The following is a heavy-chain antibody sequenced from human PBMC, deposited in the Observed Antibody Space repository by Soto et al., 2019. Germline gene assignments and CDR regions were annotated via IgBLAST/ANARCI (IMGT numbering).Heavy chain of an antibody. CDR1: GGSFSGYY. D-gene: IGHD3-10*01. V-gene: IGHV4-34*01. CDR3: PSCGGNGRYYGSGSSYNRNWFDS. J-gene: IGHJ5*01. CDR2: INHSGST. Sequence: PSETLSLTCAVYGGSFSGYYWSWIRQPPGKGLEWIGEINHSGSTNYNPSLKSRVTISVDTSKNQFSLKLSSVTAADTAVYYCPSCGGNGRYYGSGSSYNRNWFDSWVQGTLVTVSP.